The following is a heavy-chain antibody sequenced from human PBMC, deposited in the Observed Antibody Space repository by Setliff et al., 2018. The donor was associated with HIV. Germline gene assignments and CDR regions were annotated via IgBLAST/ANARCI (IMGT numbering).Heavy chain of an antibody. J-gene: IGHJ4*02. V-gene: IGHV3-73*01. D-gene: IGHD1-26*01. CDR2: IRSKANRYTT. Sequence: GESLKISCRASGFTFSVSAIHWVRQVPGVGLEWVGRIRSKANRYTTTYVASVKGRFTVSRDDSENMAYLQMNSLNIEDTAIYYCARRVSGSYYPYFDYWGQGTLVTVSS. CDR3: ARRVSGSYYPYFDY. CDR1: GFTFSVSA.